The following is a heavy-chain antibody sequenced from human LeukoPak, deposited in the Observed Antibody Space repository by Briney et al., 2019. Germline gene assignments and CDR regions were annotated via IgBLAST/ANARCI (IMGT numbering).Heavy chain of an antibody. Sequence: GGSLRLSCAASGFTFSSYWMSWVHQAPGKGLEWVANIKQDGSEKYYVDSVKGRFTISRDNAKNSLYLQMNSLRAEDTAVYYCARCPRYCSGGSCYSNYYMDVWGKGTTVTVSS. J-gene: IGHJ6*03. CDR1: GFTFSSYW. D-gene: IGHD2-15*01. CDR2: IKQDGSEK. CDR3: ARCPRYCSGGSCYSNYYMDV. V-gene: IGHV3-7*01.